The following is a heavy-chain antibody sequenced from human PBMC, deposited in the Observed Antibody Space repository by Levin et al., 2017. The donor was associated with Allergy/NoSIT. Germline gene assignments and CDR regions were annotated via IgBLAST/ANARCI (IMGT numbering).Heavy chain of an antibody. CDR2: ISWTSGSI. Sequence: SCVASGFTFNDYAMHWVRQAPGKGLEWVSGISWTSGSIGYADSVKGRFTISRDNAKNSLYLEVNSLRPEDTGLYYCVKDYSRGNSWFYYFEYWGQGALVTVSS. CDR1: GFTFNDYA. D-gene: IGHD6-13*01. CDR3: VKDYSRGNSWFYYFEY. V-gene: IGHV3-9*01. J-gene: IGHJ4*02.